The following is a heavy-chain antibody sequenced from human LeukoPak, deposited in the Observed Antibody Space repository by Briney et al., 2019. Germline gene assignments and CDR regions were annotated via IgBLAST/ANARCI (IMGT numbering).Heavy chain of an antibody. CDR1: GGSIGSYY. V-gene: IGHV4-4*07. CDR2: IYTDGST. D-gene: IGHD5-24*01. Sequence: SETLSLTCTVSGGSIGSYYWSWVRQPAGKGLEYIGRIYTDGSTNYNPSLKSRVTISVDTSKNQFSLKLSSVTAADTAVYYCARGSVEMATVRGGYFDYWGQGTLVTVSS. CDR3: ARGSVEMATVRGGYFDY. J-gene: IGHJ4*02.